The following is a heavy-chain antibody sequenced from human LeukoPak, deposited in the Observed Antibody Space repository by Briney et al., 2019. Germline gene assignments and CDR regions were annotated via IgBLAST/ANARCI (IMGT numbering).Heavy chain of an antibody. D-gene: IGHD3-22*01. V-gene: IGHV1-2*02. Sequence: ASVKVSCKASGYTFTGYYMHWVRQAPGQGLEWMGWINSNSGGTNYAQKLQGRVTMSTDTSTSTAYMELRSLRSDDTSVYYCARDFSVSNYYDSSGYYGIFDYWGQGTLVTVSS. CDR3: ARDFSVSNYYDSSGYYGIFDY. CDR1: GYTFTGYY. CDR2: INSNSGGT. J-gene: IGHJ4*02.